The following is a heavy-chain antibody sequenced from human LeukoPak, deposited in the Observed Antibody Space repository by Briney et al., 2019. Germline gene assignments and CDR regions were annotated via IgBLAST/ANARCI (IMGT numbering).Heavy chain of an antibody. V-gene: IGHV3-64*01. CDR1: GFTFSIYA. Sequence: GGSLRLSCAASGFTFSIYAMHWVRQAPGKVLEYVSAISSNGGSTYYANSVKGRFTISRDNSKNTLYLQMGSLRAEDMAVYYCARGSRNYYDSSGYYYDYWGQGTLVTVSS. D-gene: IGHD3-22*01. CDR2: ISSNGGST. CDR3: ARGSRNYYDSSGYYYDY. J-gene: IGHJ4*02.